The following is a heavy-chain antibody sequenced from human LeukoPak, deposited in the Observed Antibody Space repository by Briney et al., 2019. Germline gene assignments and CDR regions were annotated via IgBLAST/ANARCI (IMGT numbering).Heavy chain of an antibody. D-gene: IGHD1-26*01. CDR2: ISYDGSNK. V-gene: IGHV3-30-3*01. CDR3: ARDALVAATSEIDY. Sequence: GGSLRLSCAASGFTFSSYAMHWVRQAPGKGLEWVAVISYDGSNKYYADSVKGRFTISRDNSKNTLYLQMNSLRAEDTAVYYCARDALVAATSEIDYWGQGTLVTVSS. CDR1: GFTFSSYA. J-gene: IGHJ4*02.